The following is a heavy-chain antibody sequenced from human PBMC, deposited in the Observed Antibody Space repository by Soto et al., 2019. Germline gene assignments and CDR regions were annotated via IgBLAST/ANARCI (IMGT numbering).Heavy chain of an antibody. D-gene: IGHD6-13*01. V-gene: IGHV1-69*13. J-gene: IGHJ6*02. CDR2: IIPIFGTA. CDR1: GCTFTRYG. CDR3: ARGYSSSWYARPSYYYYGMDV. Sequence: SVKVSCKASGCTFTRYGISWVRQAPGQGLEWMGGIIPIFGTANYAQKFQGRVTIPADESTSTAYMELSSLRSEDTAVYYCARGYSSSWYARPSYYYYGMDVWGQGTTVTVSS.